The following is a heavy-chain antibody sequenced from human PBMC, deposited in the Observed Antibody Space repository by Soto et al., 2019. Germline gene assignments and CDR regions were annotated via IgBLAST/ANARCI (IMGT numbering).Heavy chain of an antibody. Sequence: ASVKVSCKXSGYTFTGYYVHWVREAPGQGLEWMGRINPETGGTSYAQKFQGRVTLSRDTSINTAYLELSRLRFDDAAVYFCARERYQVISDGMDVWGQGTTVTVSS. D-gene: IGHD2-2*01. CDR3: ARERYQVISDGMDV. J-gene: IGHJ6*02. CDR1: GYTFTGYY. V-gene: IGHV1-2*06. CDR2: INPETGGT.